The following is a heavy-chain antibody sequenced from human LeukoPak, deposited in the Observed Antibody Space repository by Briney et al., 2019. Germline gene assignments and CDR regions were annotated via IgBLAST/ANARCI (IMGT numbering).Heavy chain of an antibody. D-gene: IGHD6-19*01. CDR1: GFMFSSYW. J-gene: IGHJ4*02. CDR3: ARVVRVAGTFGY. V-gene: IGHV3-7*01. CDR2: IKQDGSET. Sequence: GGCLRLSCAASGFMFSSYWMSWVRQAPGKGLEWVANIKQDGSETYYVDSVKGRFTISRDSANNSLYLQMNGLRAEDTAVYYCARVVRVAGTFGYWGQGTLVTVSS.